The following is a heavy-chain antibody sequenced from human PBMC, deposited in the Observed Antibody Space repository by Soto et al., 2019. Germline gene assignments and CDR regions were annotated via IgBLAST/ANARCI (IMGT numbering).Heavy chain of an antibody. CDR2: ISYDGSKK. V-gene: IGHV3-30-3*01. CDR1: GFTFGTYA. Sequence: PGGSLRLSCAASGFTFGTYAMHWVRQAPGKGLEWAAVISYDGSKKFYADSVKGRFTISRDNPENTLSLQMNSLRDEDTAVYYCAGSQVNSAFDSGGYYYGVDVWGQGTTVTVSS. CDR3: AGSQVNSAFDSGGYYYGVDV. D-gene: IGHD5-12*01. J-gene: IGHJ6*02.